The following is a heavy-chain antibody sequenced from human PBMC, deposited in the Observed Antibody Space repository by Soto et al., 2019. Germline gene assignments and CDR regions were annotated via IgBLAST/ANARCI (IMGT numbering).Heavy chain of an antibody. CDR1: GFTFSSYG. V-gene: IGHV3-33*01. D-gene: IGHD2-15*01. CDR3: ARSYCSGGSCKMNWYFDL. J-gene: IGHJ2*01. Sequence: QVQLVESGGGVVQPGRSLRLSCAASGFTFSSYGMHWVRQAPGKGLEWVAVIWYDGSNKYYADSVKGRFTISRDNSKNMLYLQMNSLRAEDTAVYYCARSYCSGGSCKMNWYFDLWGRGTLVTVSS. CDR2: IWYDGSNK.